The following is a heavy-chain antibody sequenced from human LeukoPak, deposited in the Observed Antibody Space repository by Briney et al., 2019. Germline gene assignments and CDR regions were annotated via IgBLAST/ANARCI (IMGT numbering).Heavy chain of an antibody. D-gene: IGHD3-16*01. CDR1: GYTFTSYY. V-gene: IGHV1-46*01. CDR2: INPSGGST. Sequence: ASVKVSCKASGYTFTSYYMHWVRQAPGQGLEWMGIINPSGGSTSYAQKFQGRVTMTRDMSTSTVYMELSSLRSEDTAVYYCARDLEGAKAPGGFDYWGQGTLVTVSS. J-gene: IGHJ4*02. CDR3: ARDLEGAKAPGGFDY.